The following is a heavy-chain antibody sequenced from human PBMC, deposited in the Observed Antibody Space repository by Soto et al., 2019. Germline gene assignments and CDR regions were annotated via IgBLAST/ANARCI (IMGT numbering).Heavy chain of an antibody. CDR1: GGSFSSGGYY. J-gene: IGHJ4*02. D-gene: IGHD2-8*02. CDR3: ARATSFSGHPGY. V-gene: IGHV4-31*03. CDR2: IYYSGST. Sequence: QLQLQESGPGLVKPSQTLSLACTVSGGSFSSGGYYWSWIRQLPGQGLEWIGYIYYSGSTYYNPSLKSRFTISLDTSKNQFSLKLSSVTAADTAVYYCARATSFSGHPGYLGQGTLVTVSS.